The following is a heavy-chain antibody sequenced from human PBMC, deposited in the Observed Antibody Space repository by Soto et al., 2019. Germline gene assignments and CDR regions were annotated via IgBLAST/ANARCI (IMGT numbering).Heavy chain of an antibody. CDR1: GYTFTSYA. CDR3: ARSIVVVTAADY. Sequence: QVQLVQSGAEVKKPGASVKVSCKASGYTFTSYAMHWVRQAPGQRLEWMGWINAGNGNTKYSQKFQGRVTITRDTSASTAYMELSGLRSEDTAVYYCARSIVVVTAADYWGQGTLVTVSS. J-gene: IGHJ4*02. CDR2: INAGNGNT. D-gene: IGHD2-21*02. V-gene: IGHV1-3*01.